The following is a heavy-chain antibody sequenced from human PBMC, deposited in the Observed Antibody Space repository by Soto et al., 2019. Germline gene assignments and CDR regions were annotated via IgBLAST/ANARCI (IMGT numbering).Heavy chain of an antibody. CDR3: ARALNYDFWRDYLPCAYGMDV. CDR1: GFIFNNYA. Sequence: QVQLVQSGAEVKKPGASVKVSCKAFGFIFNNYAISWVRQAPGQGLEWMGWISANSGNTNYAQKLQGRVTITADESTSTAYMELSSRSSEDTAVYYCARALNYDFWRDYLPCAYGMDVWGRGTTVTVSS. CDR2: ISANSGNT. V-gene: IGHV1-18*04. D-gene: IGHD3-3*01. J-gene: IGHJ6*02.